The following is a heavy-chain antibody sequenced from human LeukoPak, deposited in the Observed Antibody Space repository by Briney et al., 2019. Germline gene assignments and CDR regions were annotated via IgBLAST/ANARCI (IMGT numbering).Heavy chain of an antibody. CDR3: AKGRIAVAADFGS. CDR2: ITWNGGTT. Sequence: SGGSLRLSCAASGFTFDDYTMHWVRQPPGKGLEWVSLITWNGGTTYYADSAKGRFTVSRDNSKNSLYLQMNSLRTEDTALYYCAKGRIAVAADFGSWGQGTLVTVSS. V-gene: IGHV3-43*01. J-gene: IGHJ4*02. D-gene: IGHD6-19*01. CDR1: GFTFDDYT.